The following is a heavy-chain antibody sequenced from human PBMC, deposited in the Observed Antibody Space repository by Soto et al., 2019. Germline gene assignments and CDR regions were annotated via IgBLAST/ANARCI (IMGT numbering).Heavy chain of an antibody. CDR2: ISYDGSSE. D-gene: IGHD3-22*01. V-gene: IGHV3-30*18. Sequence: QVQLVESGGGVVQPGRSLRLSCAASGFTFSSYGIHWVRQAPGKGLEWVAVISYDGSSEHYADSVKGRFTLSRDNSKNTLYLQMNSLRGEDTAAYYCVKDGDSIGPRNEYWGQGTLVTVSS. CDR1: GFTFSSYG. J-gene: IGHJ4*02. CDR3: VKDGDSIGPRNEY.